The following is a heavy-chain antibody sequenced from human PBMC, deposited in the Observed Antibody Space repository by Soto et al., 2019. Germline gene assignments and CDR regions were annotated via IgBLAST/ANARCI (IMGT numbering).Heavy chain of an antibody. D-gene: IGHD2-21*01. V-gene: IGHV4-39*01. CDR3: ARPVVVSPRDGMDV. Sequence: QLQLQESGPGLVKPSETLFLTCTVSGGSISSSSYYWGWIRQPPGKGLEWIGSIYYSGSTYYNPSLKSRVTISGDTSKNQFSLKLSSVTAADTAVYYCARPVVVSPRDGMDVWGQGTTVTVSS. CDR2: IYYSGST. J-gene: IGHJ6*02. CDR1: GGSISSSSYY.